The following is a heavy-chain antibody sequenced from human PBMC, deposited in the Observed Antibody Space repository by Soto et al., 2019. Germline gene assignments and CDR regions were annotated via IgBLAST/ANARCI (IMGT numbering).Heavy chain of an antibody. Sequence: QVQLVQSGAEVKKPGSSVKVSCKASGGIFSTYAISWLRQAPGQGLEWMGGIIPICGTPNYSQRFQGRVTIAAKASTSTDYMELKRVRSEHTAAYYCGRDRDEYSSGNYYHRIHFWGQGTLVTVS. J-gene: IGHJ4*02. CDR3: GRDRDEYSSGNYYHRIHF. CDR2: IIPICGTP. CDR1: GGIFSTYA. V-gene: IGHV1-69*01. D-gene: IGHD3-10*01.